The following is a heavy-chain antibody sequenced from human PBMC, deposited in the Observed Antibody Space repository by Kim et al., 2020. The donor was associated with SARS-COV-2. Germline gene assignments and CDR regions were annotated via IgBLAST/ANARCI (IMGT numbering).Heavy chain of an antibody. D-gene: IGHD3-22*01. V-gene: IGHV3-21*01. J-gene: IGHJ4*02. CDR3: ARGTNYYDSSGYPDY. Sequence: DSVQGRFTSSRDTAKNSLYLQMNSLRAEDTAVYFCARGTNYYDSSGYPDYWGQGTLITVSS.